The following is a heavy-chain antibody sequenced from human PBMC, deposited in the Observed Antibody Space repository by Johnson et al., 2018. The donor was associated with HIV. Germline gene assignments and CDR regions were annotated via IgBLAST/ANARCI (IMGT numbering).Heavy chain of an antibody. CDR1: GFTFHDYG. Sequence: EVQLVESGGGVVRPGGSLRLSCAASGFTFHDYGMSWVRQAPGKGLEWVSGINWNGGSTGYADSVKGRFTISRDNAKNSLYLQMNSLRAEDTALYYCARDLVVVVAARKGNAFDFWGQGTMVTVSS. CDR2: INWNGGST. J-gene: IGHJ3*01. V-gene: IGHV3-20*04. D-gene: IGHD2-15*01. CDR3: ARDLVVVVAARKGNAFDF.